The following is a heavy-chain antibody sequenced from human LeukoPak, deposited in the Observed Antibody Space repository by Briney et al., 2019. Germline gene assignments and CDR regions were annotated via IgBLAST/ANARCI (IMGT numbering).Heavy chain of an antibody. CDR3: ARTRYCGGGSCFALDY. J-gene: IGHJ4*02. CDR1: GFDFTTYG. V-gene: IGHV3-21*01. CDR2: LSGSTTYI. D-gene: IGHD2-15*01. Sequence: GGSLRLSCAASGFDFTTYGMNWVRQAPGKGLEWVSSLSGSTTYIYYADSVNGRFTISRDSAKNSLYLQMNSLRAEDTAIYYCARTRYCGGGSCFALDYWGLGTLVTVSS.